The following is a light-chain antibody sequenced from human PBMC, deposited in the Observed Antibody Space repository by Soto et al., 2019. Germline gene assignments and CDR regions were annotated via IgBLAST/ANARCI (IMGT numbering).Light chain of an antibody. CDR3: QQYAVWPPQT. CDR1: QTVIRN. J-gene: IGKJ1*01. V-gene: IGKV3-15*01. CDR2: GAS. Sequence: EIFMTQSPATLSVSRWERATLSWRASQTVIRNLAWYQQKPGQTPRLLIFGASTRATGIPARFSGSGSGTEFTLTISSLQPEDFAVYYCQQYAVWPPQTFGQGTKVDI.